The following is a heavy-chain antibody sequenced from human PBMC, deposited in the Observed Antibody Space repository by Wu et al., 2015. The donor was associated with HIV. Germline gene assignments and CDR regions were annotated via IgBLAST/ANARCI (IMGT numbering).Heavy chain of an antibody. CDR3: ARVQFGAVAGLYYYYMDV. Sequence: QVQLVQSGAEVKKPGSSVKVSCKASGGTFSSYGISWVRQAPGQGLEWMGGIIPIFGSTNYAQKFQGRLTISADESTSTAYMELSSLSSDDTAMYYCARVQFGAVAGLYYYYMDVWGRRDHGHRLL. J-gene: IGHJ6*03. V-gene: IGHV1-69*12. CDR1: GGTFSSYG. D-gene: IGHD6-19*01. CDR2: IIPIFGST.